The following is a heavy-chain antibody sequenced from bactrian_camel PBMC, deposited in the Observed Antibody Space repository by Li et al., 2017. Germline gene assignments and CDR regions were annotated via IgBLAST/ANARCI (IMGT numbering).Heavy chain of an antibody. CDR1: GYTFSSLC. Sequence: VQLVESGGGSVQAGGSLRLSCAASGYTFSSLCMVWFRQAPGKEREGLAVIGQDGSVSTTDSVKGRFTISKDNSKNTLYLQMSDLKPEDTAMYLCEGIHSRLWLFAWTIVLGFSRLGPGDPGHRL. CDR3: EGIHSRLWLFAWTIVLGFSR. CDR2: IGQDGSV. V-gene: IGHV3S26*01. D-gene: IGHD3*01. J-gene: IGHJ4*01.